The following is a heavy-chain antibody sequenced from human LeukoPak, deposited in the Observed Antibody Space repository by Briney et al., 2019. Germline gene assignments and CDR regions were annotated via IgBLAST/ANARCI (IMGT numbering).Heavy chain of an antibody. CDR2: FGPEHGET. V-gene: IGHV1-24*01. J-gene: IGHJ6*02. CDR1: GYTFTGYY. CDR3: ARERTEIVPTEVTTQFYPYYYGMDV. Sequence: GASVKVSCKASGYTFTGYYMHWVRQAPGKGLEWMGGFGPEHGETLYAQNFQGRVAVTEDRATDTACMELSGLRSEDTAVYYCARERTEIVPTEVTTQFYPYYYGMDVWGQGTTVTVSS. D-gene: IGHD1-1*01.